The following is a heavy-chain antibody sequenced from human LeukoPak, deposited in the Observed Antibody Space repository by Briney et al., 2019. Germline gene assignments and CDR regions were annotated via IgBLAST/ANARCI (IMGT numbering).Heavy chain of an antibody. CDR2: INHSGST. J-gene: IGHJ4*02. CDR3: ARGTLRYSSGWYDY. D-gene: IGHD6-19*01. CDR1: GFTFNNAW. V-gene: IGHV4-34*01. Sequence: GSLRLSCAASGFTFNNAWMSWVRQAPGKGLEWIGEINHSGSTNYNPSLKSRVTISVDTSKNQFSLKLSSVTAADTAVYYCARGTLRYSSGWYDYWGQGTLVTVSS.